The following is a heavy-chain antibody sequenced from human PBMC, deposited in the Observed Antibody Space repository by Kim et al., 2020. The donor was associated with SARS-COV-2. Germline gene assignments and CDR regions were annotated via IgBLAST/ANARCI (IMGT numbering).Heavy chain of an antibody. CDR3: ARDLLLWFGEQYYYYYGMDV. D-gene: IGHD3-10*01. CDR1: GFTFSSYS. J-gene: IGHJ6*02. CDR2: ISRSSSTV. Sequence: GGSLRLSCAASGFTFSSYSMNWVRQAPWKGLEWVSYISRSSSTVYYADSVKGRFTISRDNAKNSLYLQMNSLRAEDTAIYYCARDLLLWFGEQYYYYYGMDVWGQGTTVTVSS. V-gene: IGHV3-48*04.